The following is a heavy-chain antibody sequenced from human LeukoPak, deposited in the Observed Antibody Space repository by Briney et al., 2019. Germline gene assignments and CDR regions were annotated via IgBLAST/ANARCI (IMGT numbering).Heavy chain of an antibody. D-gene: IGHD6-19*01. J-gene: IGHJ6*02. CDR3: AREKAPPSPYSSGWYADYYYGMDV. Sequence: PGRSLRLSCAASGFTLSSYAMHWVRQAPGKGLEWVAVISYDGSNKYYADSVKGRFTISRDNSKNTLYLQMNSLRAEDTAVYYCAREKAPPSPYSSGWYADYYYGMDVWGQGTTVTVSS. CDR1: GFTLSSYA. CDR2: ISYDGSNK. V-gene: IGHV3-30-3*01.